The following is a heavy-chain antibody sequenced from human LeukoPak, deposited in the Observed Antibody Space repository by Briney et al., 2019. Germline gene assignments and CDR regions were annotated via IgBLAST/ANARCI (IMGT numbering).Heavy chain of an antibody. J-gene: IGHJ4*02. D-gene: IGHD2-15*01. Sequence: SETLSLTCTVSGVSISSYYWSWIRQPPGKGLEWIGYIYYSGSTNYSPSLKSRVTISVDTSKNQFSLKLSSVTAADTAVYYCARGDCGGGSCHGNWGQGTLVTVSS. V-gene: IGHV4-59*01. CDR2: IYYSGST. CDR3: ARGDCGGGSCHGN. CDR1: GVSISSYY.